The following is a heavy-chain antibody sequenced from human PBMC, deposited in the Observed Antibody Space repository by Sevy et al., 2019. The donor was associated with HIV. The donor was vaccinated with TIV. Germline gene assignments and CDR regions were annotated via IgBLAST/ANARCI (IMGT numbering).Heavy chain of an antibody. V-gene: IGHV3-33*01. CDR2: IWHDGSQK. J-gene: IGHJ4*02. CDR1: GFTFSSYA. CDR3: ARGRVGATTSYYFDY. D-gene: IGHD1-26*01. Sequence: GESLKISCAASGFTFSSYAMHWVRQAPGKGLEWVGFIWHDGSQKYYADSVRGRFTFCRDNSKNTLFLQVSSLRAEDTAVYYCARGRVGATTSYYFDYWGQGTLVTVSS.